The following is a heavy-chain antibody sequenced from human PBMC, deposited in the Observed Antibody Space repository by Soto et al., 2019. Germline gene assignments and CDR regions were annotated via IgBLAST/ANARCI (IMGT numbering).Heavy chain of an antibody. J-gene: IGHJ4*02. CDR1: GFSLSTSGVG. CDR2: IYWNDDK. D-gene: IGHD3-22*01. Sequence: SGPTLVNPTQTLTLTCTFSGFSLSTSGVGVGWIRQPPGKALEWLALIYWNDDKRYSPSLKSRLTITKDTSKNQVVLTMTNMDPVDTATYYCAHDNYYDSSGYSDFDYWGQGTLVTVSS. V-gene: IGHV2-5*01. CDR3: AHDNYYDSSGYSDFDY.